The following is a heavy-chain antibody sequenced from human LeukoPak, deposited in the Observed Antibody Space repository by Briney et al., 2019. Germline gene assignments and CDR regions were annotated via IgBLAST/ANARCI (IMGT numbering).Heavy chain of an antibody. CDR3: ARGSITMVRGGDY. CDR2: IFHSGST. CDR1: GGSIKSHF. J-gene: IGHJ4*02. V-gene: IGHV4-59*11. Sequence: SETLSLTCTVSGGSIKSHFWSWVRQPPGKRLEWIGYIFHSGSTNYNPSLKSRVTISVDTSKNQFSLKLSSVTAADTAVYYCARGSITMVRGGDYWGQGTLVTVSS. D-gene: IGHD3-10*01.